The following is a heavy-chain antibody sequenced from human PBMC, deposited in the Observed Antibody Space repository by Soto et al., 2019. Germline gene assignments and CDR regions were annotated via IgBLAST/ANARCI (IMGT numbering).Heavy chain of an antibody. CDR3: ARMSPTSGGMDV. CDR1: GYTFTSYA. CDR2: INAGNGNT. V-gene: IGHV1-3*01. Sequence: ASVKVSCKASGYTFTSYAMHWVRQAPGQRLEWMGWINAGNGNTKYSQKFQGRVTITRDTSASTAYMELSSLRSEDTAVYYCARMSPTSGGMDVCGQGTTVTVSS. J-gene: IGHJ6*02. D-gene: IGHD3-10*01.